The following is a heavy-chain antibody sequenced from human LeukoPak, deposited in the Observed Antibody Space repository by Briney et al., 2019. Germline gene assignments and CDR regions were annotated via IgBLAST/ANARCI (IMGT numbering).Heavy chain of an antibody. J-gene: IGHJ4*02. Sequence: GASVKVSCKASGYTFTSYYMHWVRQAPGQGLEWMGIINPSGGSTSYAQKFQGRVTMTRDMSTSTVYMELSSLRSEDTAVYYCARGQHYYDSSGSVDYWGQGTLVTVSS. CDR1: GYTFTSYY. V-gene: IGHV1-46*01. CDR3: ARGQHYYDSSGSVDY. CDR2: INPSGGST. D-gene: IGHD3-22*01.